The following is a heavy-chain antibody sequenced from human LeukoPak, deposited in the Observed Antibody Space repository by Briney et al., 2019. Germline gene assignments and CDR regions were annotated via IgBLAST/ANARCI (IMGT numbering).Heavy chain of an antibody. CDR2: IIPIFGTA. D-gene: IGHD5-24*01. V-gene: IGHV1-69*01. Sequence: ASVKVSCKASGGTFSSNAISWVRQAPGQGLEWMGGIIPIFGTANYAQKFQGRVTITADESTSTAYMELSSLRSEDTAVYYCARGGFMSILTTITENLDYWGQGTLVTVSS. CDR1: GGTFSSNA. J-gene: IGHJ4*02. CDR3: ARGGFMSILTTITENLDY.